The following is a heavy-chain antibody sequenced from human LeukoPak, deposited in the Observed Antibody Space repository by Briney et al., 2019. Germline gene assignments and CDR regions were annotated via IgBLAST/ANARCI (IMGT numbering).Heavy chain of an antibody. J-gene: IGHJ4*02. Sequence: GGSLRLSCAASGFTFSSYSMNWVRQAPGKGLEWVSYISSSSSTIYYADPVKGRFTISRDNAKNSLYLQMNSLRAEDTAVYYCARGSCWYNYWGQGTLVTVSS. V-gene: IGHV3-48*04. D-gene: IGHD6-13*01. CDR1: GFTFSSYS. CDR2: ISSSSSTI. CDR3: ARGSCWYNY.